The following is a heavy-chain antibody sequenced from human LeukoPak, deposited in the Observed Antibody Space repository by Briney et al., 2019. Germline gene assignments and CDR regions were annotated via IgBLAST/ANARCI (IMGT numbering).Heavy chain of an antibody. J-gene: IGHJ4*02. CDR2: IYSGGST. D-gene: IGHD3-10*01. Sequence: GGSLRLSCAASGFTVSSNYMSWVRQAPGKGLEWVSVIYSGGSTYYADSVKGRFTISRDNSENTLYLQMNSLRAEDTAVYYCARAGFMVRGVIIWGQGTLVTVSS. CDR1: GFTVSSNY. V-gene: IGHV3-66*02. CDR3: ARAGFMVRGVII.